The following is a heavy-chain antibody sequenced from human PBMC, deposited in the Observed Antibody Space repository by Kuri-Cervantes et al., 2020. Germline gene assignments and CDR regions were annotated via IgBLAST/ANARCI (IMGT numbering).Heavy chain of an antibody. Sequence: SVKVSCKASGGTFSSYAISWVRQAPGQGLEWMGGIIPIFGTANYAQKFQGRVTITADESTSTAYMELSSLRSEDTAVYYCARVLITIFGVVIIPYYYYYMDVWGKGTTVTVSS. CDR2: IIPIFGTA. J-gene: IGHJ6*03. D-gene: IGHD3-3*01. CDR3: ARVLITIFGVVIIPYYYYYMDV. V-gene: IGHV1-69*13. CDR1: GGTFSSYA.